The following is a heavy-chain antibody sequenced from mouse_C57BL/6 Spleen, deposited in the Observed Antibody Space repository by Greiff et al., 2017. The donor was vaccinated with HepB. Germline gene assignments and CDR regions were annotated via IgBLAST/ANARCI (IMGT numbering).Heavy chain of an antibody. V-gene: IGHV1-50*01. CDR3: ARGIYYGFDY. CDR2: IDPSDSYT. Sequence: QVQLKQPGAELVKPGASVKLSCKASGYTFTSYWMQWVKQRPGQGLEWIGEIDPSDSYTNYNQKFKGKATLTVDTSSSTAYKQLSSLTSEDSAVYYCARGIYYGFDYWGQGTTLTVSS. CDR1: GYTFTSYW. J-gene: IGHJ2*01. D-gene: IGHD2-1*01.